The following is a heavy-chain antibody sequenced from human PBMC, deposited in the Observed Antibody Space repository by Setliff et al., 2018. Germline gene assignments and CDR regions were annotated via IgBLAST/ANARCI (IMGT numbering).Heavy chain of an antibody. V-gene: IGHV4-59*08. CDR3: ARQTHTYGGFDY. CDR1: GGSITNYY. J-gene: IGHJ4*02. CDR2: VYHSGST. Sequence: SETLSLTCTVSGGSITNYYWSWIRQPPGKGLEWIGYVYHSGSTNYNPSLTSRVTMSVDTSKDQISLKLTSVTAADTAIYYCARQTHTYGGFDYWGQGTLVTVSS. D-gene: IGHD4-17*01.